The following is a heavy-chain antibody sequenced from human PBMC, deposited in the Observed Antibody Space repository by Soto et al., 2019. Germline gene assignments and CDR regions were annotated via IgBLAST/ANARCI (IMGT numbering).Heavy chain of an antibody. CDR1: GFTFSSFS. V-gene: IGHV3-21*01. Sequence: EVSLVESGGGLVKPGGSLRLSCAASGFTFSSFSMNWVRQAPGKGLEWVASISFSSSNIYHADSLKGRFTISRDNSLNALYLQMHSLGAEDTAVYYCAVSPQCTPLLRGGMDVGGRGTTVIV. D-gene: IGHD2-21*01. CDR3: AVSPQCTPLLRGGMDV. CDR2: ISFSSSNI. J-gene: IGHJ6*02.